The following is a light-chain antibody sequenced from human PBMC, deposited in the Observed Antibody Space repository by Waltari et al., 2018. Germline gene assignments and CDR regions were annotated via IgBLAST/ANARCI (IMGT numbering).Light chain of an antibody. J-gene: IGLJ1*01. CDR1: STDLASYNL. V-gene: IGLV2-23*01. CDR3: CSYTGSSTSYG. Sequence: QSALSQPASASGSPGQSLTITCTGASTDLASYNLVAWYQHHPNRAPKLIIYEATKRPSGISHRFSGAKSGATASLRISGLQADDEADYYCCSYTGSSTSYGCGGGTKVTVL. CDR2: EAT.